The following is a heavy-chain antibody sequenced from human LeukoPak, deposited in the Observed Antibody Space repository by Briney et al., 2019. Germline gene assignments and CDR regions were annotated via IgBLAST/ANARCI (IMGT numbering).Heavy chain of an antibody. J-gene: IGHJ4*02. V-gene: IGHV3-30*04. D-gene: IGHD6-19*01. CDR2: ISYDGSNK. CDR3: ARAGIAVAVDFDY. CDR1: GFTFSSYA. Sequence: GGSLRLSCAASGFTFSSYAMHWVRQAPGKGLEWVAVISYDGSNKHYADSVKGRFTISRDNSKNTLYLQMNSLRAEDTAVYYCARAGIAVAVDFDYWGQGTLVTVSS.